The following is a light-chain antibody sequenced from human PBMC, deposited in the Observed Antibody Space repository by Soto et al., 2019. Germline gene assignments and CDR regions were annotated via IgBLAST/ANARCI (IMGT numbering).Light chain of an antibody. Sequence: EIVMTQSPDILSVPPGDRATLSCRASESIRSDLAWYQQKPGQAPRLLIFGGSIRAADIPARFSGSGSGTEFTLTIGTLQSGDFAIYYCQQYHDWPTITFGQGTRLETK. CDR1: ESIRSD. V-gene: IGKV3-15*01. CDR2: GGS. J-gene: IGKJ5*01. CDR3: QQYHDWPTIT.